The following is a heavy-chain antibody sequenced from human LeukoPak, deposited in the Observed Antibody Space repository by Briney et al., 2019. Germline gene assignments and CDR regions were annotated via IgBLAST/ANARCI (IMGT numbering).Heavy chain of an antibody. J-gene: IGHJ2*01. CDR3: ARGQYHLLYWYFDL. V-gene: IGHV4-4*07. Sequence: SETLSLTCTVSGGSISSYYWSWIRQPAGKGLEWIGRIYSSGSTNYNPSLKSRVSMSVDTSKNQFSLKLSSVTAADTAVYYCARGQYHLLYWYFDLWGRGSLVTVSS. D-gene: IGHD2-2*01. CDR1: GGSISSYY. CDR2: IYSSGST.